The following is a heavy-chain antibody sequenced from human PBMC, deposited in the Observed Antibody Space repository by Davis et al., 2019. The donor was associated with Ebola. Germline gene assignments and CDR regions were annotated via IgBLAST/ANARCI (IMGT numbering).Heavy chain of an antibody. CDR3: AKSSANDFWSGYYPYYYYGMDV. D-gene: IGHD3-3*01. Sequence: PGGSLRLSCAASGFTFSSYAMSWVRQAPGKGLEWVSAISGSGGSTYYADSVKGRFTISRDNSKNTLYLQMNSLRAEDTAVYYCAKSSANDFWSGYYPYYYYGMDVWGQGTTVTVSS. CDR1: GFTFSSYA. J-gene: IGHJ6*02. V-gene: IGHV3-23*01. CDR2: ISGSGGST.